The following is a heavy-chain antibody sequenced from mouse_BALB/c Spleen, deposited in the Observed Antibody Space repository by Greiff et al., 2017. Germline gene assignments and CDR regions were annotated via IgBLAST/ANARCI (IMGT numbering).Heavy chain of an antibody. J-gene: IGHJ4*01. D-gene: IGHD2-14*01. V-gene: IGHV5-17*02. CDR1: GFTFSSFG. Sequence: EVMLVESGGGLVQPGGSRKLSCAASGFTFSSFGMHWVRQAPEKGLEWVAYISSGSSTIYYADTVKGRFTISRDNPKNTLFLQMTSLRSEDTAMYYCANHAYYRSPYAMDYWGQGTSVTVSS. CDR3: ANHAYYRSPYAMDY. CDR2: ISSGSSTI.